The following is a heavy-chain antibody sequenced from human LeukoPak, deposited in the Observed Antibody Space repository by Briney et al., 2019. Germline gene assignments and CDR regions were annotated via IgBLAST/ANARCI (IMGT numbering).Heavy chain of an antibody. CDR3: ARETSSSALEY. V-gene: IGHV4-59*01. Sequence: SETLSLTCTVSGGSMNTYYWSWIRQPPGKGLEWIGYIFYTGITNYNPSLKSRVTISVDTSRNQFSLKLTSVTAAGTAVYYCARETSSSALEYWGQGTLVTVSS. D-gene: IGHD6-6*01. CDR2: IFYTGIT. J-gene: IGHJ4*02. CDR1: GGSMNTYY.